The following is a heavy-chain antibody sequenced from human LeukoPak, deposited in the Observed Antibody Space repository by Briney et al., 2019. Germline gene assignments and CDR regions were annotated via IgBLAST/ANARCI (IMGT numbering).Heavy chain of an antibody. D-gene: IGHD2-15*01. V-gene: IGHV4-59*01. Sequence: PSETLSLTCTVSGGSISSYYWSWIRQPPGKGLEWIGYIYYSGSTNYNPSLKSRVTISVDTSKNQFSLELSSVTAADTAVYYCARDPRGCSGGSCYSIWGQGTLVTVSS. CDR1: GGSISSYY. CDR2: IYYSGST. J-gene: IGHJ4*02. CDR3: ARDPRGCSGGSCYSI.